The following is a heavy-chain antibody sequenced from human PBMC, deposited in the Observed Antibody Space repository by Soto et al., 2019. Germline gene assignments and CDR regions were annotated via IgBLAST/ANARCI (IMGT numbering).Heavy chain of an antibody. V-gene: IGHV3-30*18. CDR1: GFTFSAFG. J-gene: IGHJ6*02. CDR2: ISYDGTHQ. CDR3: WKDIVHYSSGMDV. D-gene: IGHD2-21*01. Sequence: GGSLRLSCEASGFTFSAFGIHWVRQAPGKGLEWLAVISYDGTHQYYAESVKGRFTISRDNSKNTVFLQMNRLRVEDTAVYYCWKDIVHYSSGMDVCGPAPMRSVS.